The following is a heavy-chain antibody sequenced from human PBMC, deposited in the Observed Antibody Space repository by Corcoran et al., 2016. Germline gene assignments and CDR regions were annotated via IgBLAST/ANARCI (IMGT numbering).Heavy chain of an antibody. CDR2: INAGNGNT. J-gene: IGHJ4*02. D-gene: IGHD3-22*01. V-gene: IGHV1-3*01. CDR1: GYTFTSYA. CDR3: ARGGWAYYYDSSGYYSHPFDY. Sequence: QVQLVQSGAEVKKPGASVKVSCKASGYTFTSYAMHWVRQAPGQRLEWMGWINAGNGNTKYSQKFQGRVTITRDTSASTAYMELSSLRSEDTAVYYCARGGWAYYYDSSGYYSHPFDYWGQGTLVTVSS.